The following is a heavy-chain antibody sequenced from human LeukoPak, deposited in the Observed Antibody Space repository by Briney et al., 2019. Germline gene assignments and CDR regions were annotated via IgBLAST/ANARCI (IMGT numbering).Heavy chain of an antibody. CDR3: AGYSSSRYKGGYSDY. V-gene: IGHV4-4*07. J-gene: IGHJ4*02. D-gene: IGHD6-13*01. Sequence: SETLSLTCTVSGGSISSYYWSWIRQPAGKGLEWIGRIYTSGSTNYNPSPKSRVTMSVDTSKNQFSLKLSSVTAADTAVYYCAGYSSSRYKGGYSDYWGQGTLVTVSS. CDR1: GGSISSYY. CDR2: IYTSGST.